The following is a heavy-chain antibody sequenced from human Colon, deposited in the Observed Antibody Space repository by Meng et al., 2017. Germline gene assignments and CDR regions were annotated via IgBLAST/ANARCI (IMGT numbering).Heavy chain of an antibody. CDR2: ISYSGENT. J-gene: IGHJ4*02. CDR1: GFTFNSSA. Sequence: GESLKISCAASGFTFNSSAMNWVRQAPGKGLEWVAVISYSGENTHYADSVKGRFTISRDNSKNTLYLQMDSLRAEDTAVYYCAKPFYTGFYYTGNYLDYWGQGTLVTVSS. CDR3: AKPFYTGFYYTGNYLDY. V-gene: IGHV3-23*01. D-gene: IGHD3-22*01.